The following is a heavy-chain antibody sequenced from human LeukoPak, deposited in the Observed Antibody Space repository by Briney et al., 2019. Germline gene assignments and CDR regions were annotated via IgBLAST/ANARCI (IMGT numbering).Heavy chain of an antibody. CDR2: INPNSGGT. Sequence: ASVKVSCKASGYTFTGYYMHWVRQAPGQGLEWMGWINPNSGGTNYAQKFQGRVTMTRDTSISTAYMELRSLRSEDTAVYYCARVRVVRGVIIGRFDPWGQGTLVTVSS. J-gene: IGHJ5*02. CDR1: GYTFTGYY. V-gene: IGHV1-2*02. D-gene: IGHD3-10*01. CDR3: ARVRVVRGVIIGRFDP.